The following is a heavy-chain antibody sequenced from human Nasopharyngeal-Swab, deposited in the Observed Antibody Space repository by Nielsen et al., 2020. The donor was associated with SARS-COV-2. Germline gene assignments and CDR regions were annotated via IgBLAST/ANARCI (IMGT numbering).Heavy chain of an antibody. CDR3: LMTTVTTLDY. CDR2: IYTSGST. J-gene: IGHJ4*02. CDR1: GGSISSYY. Sequence: SETLSLTCTVSGGSISSYYWSWIRQPPGKGLEWIGRIYTSGSTNYNPSLKSRVTISVDTSKNQFSLKLSSVTAADTAVYYCLMTTVTTLDYWGQGTLVTVSS. D-gene: IGHD4-17*01. V-gene: IGHV4-4*07.